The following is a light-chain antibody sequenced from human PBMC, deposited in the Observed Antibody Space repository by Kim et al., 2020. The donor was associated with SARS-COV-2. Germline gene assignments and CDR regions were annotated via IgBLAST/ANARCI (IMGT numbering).Light chain of an antibody. CDR1: SSDVGGYNY. CDR2: DVS. J-gene: IGLJ1*01. V-gene: IGLV2-14*03. Sequence: QSITISCTGTSSDVGGYNYVSWYQQQPGKAPKLMIYDVSNRPSGVSNRFSGSKSGNTASLTISGLQAEDEADYYCSSYTSSSTLGVFGTGTKVTVL. CDR3: SSYTSSSTLGV.